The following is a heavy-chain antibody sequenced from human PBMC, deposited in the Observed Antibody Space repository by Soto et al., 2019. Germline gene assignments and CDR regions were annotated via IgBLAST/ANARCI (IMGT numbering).Heavy chain of an antibody. CDR1: GYTFTSYA. CDR3: ARDYGDFWYYYGMDV. J-gene: IGHJ6*02. CDR2: INAGNGNT. Sequence: ASVTVSCKASGYTFTSYAMHWVRQAPGQRLEWMGWINAGNGNTKYSQKFQGRVTITRDTSASTAYMELSSLRSEDTAVYYCARDYGDFWYYYGMDVWGQGTTVTVSS. D-gene: IGHD3-3*01. V-gene: IGHV1-3*01.